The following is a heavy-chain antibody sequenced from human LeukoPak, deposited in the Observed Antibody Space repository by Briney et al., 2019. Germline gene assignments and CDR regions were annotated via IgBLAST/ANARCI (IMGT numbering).Heavy chain of an antibody. V-gene: IGHV3-9*01. D-gene: IGHD5-12*01. CDR2: ISWSIGSI. J-gene: IGHJ4*02. CDR3: AKDIGAGYSGYERGADY. Sequence: GGSLRLSCAASGFTFDDYAMHWVRQAPGEDLLWGSGISWSIGSIGYADSVKGRFHISRENAKNSLYLQMNSLRAEDTALYYCAKDIGAGYSGYERGADYWGQGTLVTVSS. CDR1: GFTFDDYA.